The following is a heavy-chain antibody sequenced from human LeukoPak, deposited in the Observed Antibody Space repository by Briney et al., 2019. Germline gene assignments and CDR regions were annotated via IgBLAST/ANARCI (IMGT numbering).Heavy chain of an antibody. CDR2: ISDSGGST. Sequence: PGGSLRLSCAASGITLSNYGMSWVRQAPGKGLEWVAGISDSGGSTNYADSVKGRFTISRDNPKNTLYLQMNSLRAEDTAVYFCAKRGIVIRAVIIVGFHKEAYYFDYWGQGALVTVSS. D-gene: IGHD3-10*01. CDR3: AKRGIVIRAVIIVGFHKEAYYFDY. J-gene: IGHJ4*02. CDR1: GITLSNYG. V-gene: IGHV3-23*01.